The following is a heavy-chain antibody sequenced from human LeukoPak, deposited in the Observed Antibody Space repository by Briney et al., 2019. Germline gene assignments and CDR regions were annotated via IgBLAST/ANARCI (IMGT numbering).Heavy chain of an antibody. Sequence: SETLSLTCTVSGGSISTTNYYWGWIRQPPGRDLDWIGSIYSSGNTYYNPSLESRVTISVDTSKNQLSLKLTSATAADTSVYYCARHSGLRSPFDPWGQGTLVTVS. CDR3: ARHSGLRSPFDP. J-gene: IGHJ5*02. CDR1: GGSISTTNYY. D-gene: IGHD3-3*01. CDR2: IYSSGNT. V-gene: IGHV4-39*01.